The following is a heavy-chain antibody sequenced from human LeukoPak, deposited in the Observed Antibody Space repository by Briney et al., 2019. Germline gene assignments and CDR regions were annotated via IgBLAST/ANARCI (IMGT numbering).Heavy chain of an antibody. D-gene: IGHD3-10*01. Sequence: ASVKVSCKASGYTFTGYYMHWVRQAPGQGLEWMGWINPNSGGTNYAQKFQGRVTMTRDTSISTAYMELSRLRSDDTAVYYCARDRGYGSGSYSFDYWGQGTLVTVSS. CDR1: GYTFTGYY. CDR3: ARDRGYGSGSYSFDY. CDR2: INPNSGGT. J-gene: IGHJ4*02. V-gene: IGHV1-2*02.